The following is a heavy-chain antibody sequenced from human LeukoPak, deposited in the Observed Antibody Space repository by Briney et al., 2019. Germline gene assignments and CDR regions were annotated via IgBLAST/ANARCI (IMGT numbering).Heavy chain of an antibody. V-gene: IGHV1-69*02. CDR1: GGTFIRYS. CDR3: ARSHYCSGGSCYGDY. D-gene: IGHD2-15*01. CDR2: IFPILSIA. J-gene: IGHJ4*02. Sequence: ASVKVSCKASGGTFIRYSISWVRQAPGQGGEWMGRIFPILSIANYAQKFQGRVTITADKSTSTAYLHWSSLKASDTAMYYCARSHYCSGGSCYGDYWGQRTLVTVSS.